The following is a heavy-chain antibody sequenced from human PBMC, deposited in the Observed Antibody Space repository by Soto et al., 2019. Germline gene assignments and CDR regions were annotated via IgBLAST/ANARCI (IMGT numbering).Heavy chain of an antibody. CDR3: AGSDYGSGFDP. V-gene: IGHV4-30-2*01. J-gene: IGHJ5*02. CDR2: IYHSGST. Sequence: SETLSLTCAVSGGSISSGGYSWSWIRQPPGKGLEWIGYIYHSGSTYYNPSLKSRVTISVDRSKNQFSLKLSSVTAADTAVYYCAGSDYGSGFDPWGQGTLVTVSS. D-gene: IGHD3-10*01. CDR1: GGSISSGGYS.